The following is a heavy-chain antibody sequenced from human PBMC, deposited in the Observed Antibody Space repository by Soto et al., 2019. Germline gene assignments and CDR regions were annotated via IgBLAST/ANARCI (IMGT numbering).Heavy chain of an antibody. V-gene: IGHV3-74*01. CDR2: IHSDGSST. CDR1: GFTFTNYA. Sequence: PGGSLRLSCAASGFTFTNYAMHWVRQAPGKGLVWVSRIHSDGSSTTCADSVKGRFTISRDNSKNTLYLQMNNLRAEDTAVYYCAREGIDFWSGYYTEAFDIWGQGTMVTVSS. J-gene: IGHJ3*02. D-gene: IGHD3-3*01. CDR3: AREGIDFWSGYYTEAFDI.